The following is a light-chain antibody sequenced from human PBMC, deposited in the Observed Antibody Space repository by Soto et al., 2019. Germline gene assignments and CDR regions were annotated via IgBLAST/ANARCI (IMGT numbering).Light chain of an antibody. CDR3: SSYAGSLVV. CDR2: QVT. J-gene: IGLJ2*01. Sequence: QSALPQPPSASGSPGQSVTISCTGTSSDIGAYNYVSWYRQYPDKAPKLIVYQVTTRPSGVTDRFSGSKSGNKAALTVSGLQAEDEAVYYCSSYAGSLVVFGGGTKVTVL. CDR1: SSDIGAYNY. V-gene: IGLV2-8*01.